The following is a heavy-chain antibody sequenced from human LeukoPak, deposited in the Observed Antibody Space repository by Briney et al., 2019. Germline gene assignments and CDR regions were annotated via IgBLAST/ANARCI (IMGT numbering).Heavy chain of an antibody. J-gene: IGHJ4*02. V-gene: IGHV3-23*01. CDR3: ARVTYGSGTYGAFDY. CDR2: MSADSATT. D-gene: IGHD3-10*01. CDR1: GFNFGSYS. Sequence: GGSLRLSCAASGFNFGSYSMTWVRQAPGKGLEWVSVMSADSATTFYADSVKGRFTISRDNAKNTVFLQMSSLRAEDTAVYYCARVTYGSGTYGAFDYWGQGTLVTVSS.